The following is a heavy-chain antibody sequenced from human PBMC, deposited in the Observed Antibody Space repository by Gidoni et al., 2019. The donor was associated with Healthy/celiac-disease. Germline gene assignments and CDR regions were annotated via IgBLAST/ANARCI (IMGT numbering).Heavy chain of an antibody. D-gene: IGHD2-21*01. CDR3: ARRVIARNIDY. J-gene: IGHJ4*02. CDR1: GFTFSSYS. V-gene: IGHV3-21*01. CDR2: ISSSSSYI. Sequence: EVQLVESGGGLVKPGGSLRLSCAASGFTFSSYSMNWVRQAPGKGLEGVSSISSSSSYIYYADSVKGRFTISRDNAKNSLYLQMNSLRAEDTAVYYCARRVIARNIDYWGQGTLVTVSS.